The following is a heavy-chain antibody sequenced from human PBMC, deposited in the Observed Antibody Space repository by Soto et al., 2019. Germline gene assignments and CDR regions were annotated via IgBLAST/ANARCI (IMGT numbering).Heavy chain of an antibody. Sequence: QVQLQESGPGLVKPSGTLSLTCAVSSGSISSSNWWSWVRHPPGKGLEWIGEIYHSGSTNYNPSLKSRVTISVDTSKHKFSLELSSVTAADTAVYYCARVAPYYYILTGYYRFDPWGQGTLVTVSS. D-gene: IGHD3-9*01. J-gene: IGHJ5*02. CDR2: IYHSGST. V-gene: IGHV4-4*02. CDR1: SGSISSSNW. CDR3: ARVAPYYYILTGYYRFDP.